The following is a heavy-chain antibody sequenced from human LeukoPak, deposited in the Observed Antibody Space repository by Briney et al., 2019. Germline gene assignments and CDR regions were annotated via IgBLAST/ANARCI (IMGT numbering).Heavy chain of an antibody. CDR1: GFTVSSSF. CDR3: ARDGSVIQLWGSYYYGMDV. Sequence: GGSLRLSCAASGFTVSSSFMSWVRQVPGKGLEWVSVVYRGGGADYADSVKGRFAISTDNSKNTLYLQMNSLRAEDTAVYYCARDGSVIQLWGSYYYGMDVWGQGTTVTVSS. J-gene: IGHJ6*02. CDR2: VYRGGGA. V-gene: IGHV3-53*01. D-gene: IGHD5-18*01.